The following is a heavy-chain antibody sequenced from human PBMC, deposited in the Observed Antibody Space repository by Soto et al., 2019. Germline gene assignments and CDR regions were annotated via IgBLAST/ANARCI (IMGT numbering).Heavy chain of an antibody. CDR1: GFTVSSNY. CDR3: ARGPRWYYDSSGYRFDP. Sequence: GGSLRLSCAASGFTVSSNYMSWVRQAPGKGLGWVSVIYSGGSTYYADSVKGRFTISRDNSKNTLYLQMNSLRAEDTAVYYCARGPRWYYDSSGYRFDPWGQGTLVTVSS. D-gene: IGHD3-22*01. V-gene: IGHV3-53*01. J-gene: IGHJ5*02. CDR2: IYSGGST.